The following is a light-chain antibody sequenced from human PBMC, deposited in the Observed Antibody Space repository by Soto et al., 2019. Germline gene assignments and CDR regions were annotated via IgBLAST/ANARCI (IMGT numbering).Light chain of an antibody. Sequence: ALTPPASVSGSPGQSITISCTGTNSDVGAYSYVSWYQQYPGKAPKLLIYDVGARPSGISDRFSGSKSGNTASLTISGLQAEDEADYYCSSYTSSTTPVLFGGGTQLTVL. V-gene: IGLV2-14*03. CDR3: SSYTSSTTPVL. J-gene: IGLJ2*01. CDR2: DVG. CDR1: NSDVGAYSY.